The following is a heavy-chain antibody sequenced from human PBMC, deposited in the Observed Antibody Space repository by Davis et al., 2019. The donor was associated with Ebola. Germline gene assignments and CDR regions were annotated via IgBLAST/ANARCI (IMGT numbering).Heavy chain of an antibody. D-gene: IGHD3-3*01. CDR2: INHSGST. CDR3: ARQDFWSGYYTRYNWFDP. Sequence: SETLSLTCAVYGGSFSGYYWNWIRQPPGKGLEWIGEINHSGSTNYNPSLKSRVTISVDTSKNQFSLKLSSVTAADTAVYYCARQDFWSGYYTRYNWFDPWGQGTLVTVSS. V-gene: IGHV4-34*01. J-gene: IGHJ5*02. CDR1: GGSFSGYY.